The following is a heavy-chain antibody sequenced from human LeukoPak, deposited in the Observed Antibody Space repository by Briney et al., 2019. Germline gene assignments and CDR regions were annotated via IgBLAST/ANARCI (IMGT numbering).Heavy chain of an antibody. J-gene: IGHJ4*02. CDR1: GGSFSGYY. CDR2: INHSGST. V-gene: IGHV4-34*01. Sequence: PSETLSLTCAVYGGSFSGYYWSWIRQPPGKGLEWIGEINHSGSTNYNPSLKSRVTISVDTSKNQFSLKLSSVTAADTAVYYCARGPWQSIAVAREYYFDYRGQGTLVTVSS. CDR3: ARGPWQSIAVAREYYFDY. D-gene: IGHD6-19*01.